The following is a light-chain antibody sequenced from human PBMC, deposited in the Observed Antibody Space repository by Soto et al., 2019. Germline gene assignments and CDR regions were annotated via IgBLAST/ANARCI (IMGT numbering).Light chain of an antibody. CDR2: GHT. CDR1: SSNIGAGYD. Sequence: QSVLTQPPSVSGAPGQRVTISCTGRSSNIGAGYDLHWYQQVPGTAPRLLIYGHTNRPSGVPDRFSGSKSGTSASLAITGLQAEDEADYYCQSYDSSLSGAVFGGGTKLTVL. CDR3: QSYDSSLSGAV. V-gene: IGLV1-40*01. J-gene: IGLJ2*01.